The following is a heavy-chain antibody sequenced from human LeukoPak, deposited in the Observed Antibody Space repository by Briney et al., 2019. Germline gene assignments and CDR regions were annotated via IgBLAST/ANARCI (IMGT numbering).Heavy chain of an antibody. Sequence: GGSLRLSCAASGLTFTNYAMSWVRQAPGKGLEWVSAISGSGVSTYYADSVKGRFTISRDNSKNTLYLQMNSLRAEDMAVYYCAKDPDSNWFDPWGQGTLVTVSS. D-gene: IGHD1-14*01. V-gene: IGHV3-23*01. CDR3: AKDPDSNWFDP. CDR1: GLTFTNYA. CDR2: ISGSGVST. J-gene: IGHJ5*02.